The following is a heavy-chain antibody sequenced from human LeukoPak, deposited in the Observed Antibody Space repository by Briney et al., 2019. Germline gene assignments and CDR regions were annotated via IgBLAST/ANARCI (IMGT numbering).Heavy chain of an antibody. J-gene: IGHJ4*02. CDR1: GFTFSSYG. Sequence: GGSLRLSCAASGFTFSSYGMSWVRQAPGKGLEWVSAISGSGGSTYYADSVKGRFTISRDNSKNTLYLQMNSLRAEDTAVYYCAKDYYGSGSPPDYWGQGTLVTVSS. CDR3: AKDYYGSGSPPDY. D-gene: IGHD3-10*01. CDR2: ISGSGGST. V-gene: IGHV3-23*01.